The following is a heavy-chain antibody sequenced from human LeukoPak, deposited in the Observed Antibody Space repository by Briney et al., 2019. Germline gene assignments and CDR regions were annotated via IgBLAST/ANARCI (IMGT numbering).Heavy chain of an antibody. Sequence: GASVKVSCKASGYTFTNYDINWVRQATGQGLEWMGYMEPNSGNTGYAQKFQGRVTMTRDTSISTAYMELSRLRSDDTAVYYCARDEYCSSTSCYIGWFDPWGQGTLVTVSS. D-gene: IGHD2-2*02. J-gene: IGHJ5*02. CDR2: MEPNSGNT. V-gene: IGHV1-8*01. CDR3: ARDEYCSSTSCYIGWFDP. CDR1: GYTFTNYD.